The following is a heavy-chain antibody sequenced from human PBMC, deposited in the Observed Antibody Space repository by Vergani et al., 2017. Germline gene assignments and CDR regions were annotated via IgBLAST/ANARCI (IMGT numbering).Heavy chain of an antibody. CDR1: GFTFTSYG. D-gene: IGHD3-10*01. V-gene: IGHV1-18*01. CDR2: ISAYNGNT. CDR3: ARVVPITMVRGIYLPGYYYGMDV. Sequence: QVQLVQSGAEVKKPGSSVKVSCKASGFTFTSYGISWVRQAPGQGLEWMGWISAYNGNTNYAQKLQGRVTMTTDTSTSTAYMELRSLRSDDTAVYYCARVVPITMVRGIYLPGYYYGMDVWGQGTTVTVSS. J-gene: IGHJ6*02.